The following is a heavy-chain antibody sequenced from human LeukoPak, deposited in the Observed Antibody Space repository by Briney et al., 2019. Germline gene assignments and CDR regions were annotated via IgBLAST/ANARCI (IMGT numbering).Heavy chain of an antibody. CDR3: ARGGIQLWAGAFDI. CDR1: GFTFSSYW. V-gene: IGHV3-7*01. D-gene: IGHD5-18*01. Sequence: GGSLRLSCAASGFTFSSYWMSWVRQAPGKGLEWVANIKQDGSEKYYVDSVRGRFTISRDNAKNSLYLQMNSLRVEDTAVYYCARGGIQLWAGAFDIWGQGTMVTVSS. CDR2: IKQDGSEK. J-gene: IGHJ3*02.